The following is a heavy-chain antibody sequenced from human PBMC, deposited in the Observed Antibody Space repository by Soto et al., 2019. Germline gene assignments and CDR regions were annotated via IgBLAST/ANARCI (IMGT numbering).Heavy chain of an antibody. V-gene: IGHV4-39*01. CDR1: GGSISSSSYY. Sequence: TSETLSLTCTVSGGSISSSSYYWGWIRQPPGKGLEWIGSIYYSGSTYYNPSLKSRVTISVDTSKNQFSLKLSSVTAADTAVYYCARHVFGVYYYDSSGYYYFDYWGQGTLVTVSS. J-gene: IGHJ4*02. CDR3: ARHVFGVYYYDSSGYYYFDY. CDR2: IYYSGST. D-gene: IGHD3-22*01.